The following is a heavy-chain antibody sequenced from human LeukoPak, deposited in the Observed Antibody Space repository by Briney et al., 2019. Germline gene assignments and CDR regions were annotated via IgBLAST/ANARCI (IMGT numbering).Heavy chain of an antibody. CDR1: GFTFSSYA. CDR2: ISSNGGST. J-gene: IGHJ5*02. D-gene: IGHD3-9*01. Sequence: GGSLRLSCAASGFTFSSYAMHWVRQAPGKGLEYVSAISSNGGSTYYANSVKGRFTISRDNSKNTLYLQMGSLRAEDMAVYYCARAKPFDILTGLDPWGQGTLVTVSS. V-gene: IGHV3-64*01. CDR3: ARAKPFDILTGLDP.